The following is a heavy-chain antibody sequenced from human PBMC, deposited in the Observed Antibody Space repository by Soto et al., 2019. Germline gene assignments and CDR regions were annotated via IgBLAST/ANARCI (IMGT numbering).Heavy chain of an antibody. Sequence: EVQLVESGGGLVQPGRSLRLSCAASGFTFVDYAMHLVRQAPGQGLECVSGISWSGGYMGYADSVKGRFTISRDTAKKCLYLHMNGLRVEDTALYYGTNDEGYCSSISCKVAFDYWGQGTMVTVS. V-gene: IGHV3-9*01. J-gene: IGHJ3*01. D-gene: IGHD2-2*01. CDR3: TNDEGYCSSISCKVAFDY. CDR1: GFTFVDYA. CDR2: ISWSGGYM.